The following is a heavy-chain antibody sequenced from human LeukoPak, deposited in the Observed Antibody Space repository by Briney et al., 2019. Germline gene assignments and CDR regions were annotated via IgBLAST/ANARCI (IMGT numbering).Heavy chain of an antibody. D-gene: IGHD3-22*01. V-gene: IGHV1-18*04. Sequence: ASVKVSCKASGYTFTRNYVHWLRQAPGQGLEWMGWISAYNGNTNYAQKLQGRVTMTTDTSTSTAYMELRSLRSDDTAVYYCARDVHPITMIVVVLAFDPWGQGTLVTVSS. CDR2: ISAYNGNT. CDR1: GYTFTRNY. J-gene: IGHJ5*02. CDR3: ARDVHPITMIVVVLAFDP.